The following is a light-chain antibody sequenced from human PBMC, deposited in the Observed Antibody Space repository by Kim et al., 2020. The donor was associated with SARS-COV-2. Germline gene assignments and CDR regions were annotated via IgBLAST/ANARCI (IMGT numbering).Light chain of an antibody. CDR1: QAINNY. J-gene: IGKJ5*01. CDR3: QEYNSAPAAIT. CDR2: GAS. Sequence: DIQMTQSPSSLSASVGDRVTITCRASQAINNYLAWYQRKPGKVPRLLIYGASTLQSGVPSRFSGSGSGTDFTLTITSLQAEDAATYYCQEYNSAPAAITFGQGTRLEIK. V-gene: IGKV1-27*01.